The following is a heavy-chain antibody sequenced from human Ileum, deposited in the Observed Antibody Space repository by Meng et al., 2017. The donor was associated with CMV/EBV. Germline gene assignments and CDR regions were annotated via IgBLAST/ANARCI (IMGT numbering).Heavy chain of an antibody. CDR3: ARDWGSGYSASYFDS. CDR1: GFIFNSYA. J-gene: IGHJ4*02. Sequence: SGFIFNSYAMHWVRQASGKGLEWVAVIWYDGSNQNYADSVKGRFTISRDSSKNTLFLQMHSLRAEDTAIYYCARDWGSGYSASYFDSWGQGTLVTVSS. D-gene: IGHD3-22*01. V-gene: IGHV3-33*01. CDR2: IWYDGSNQ.